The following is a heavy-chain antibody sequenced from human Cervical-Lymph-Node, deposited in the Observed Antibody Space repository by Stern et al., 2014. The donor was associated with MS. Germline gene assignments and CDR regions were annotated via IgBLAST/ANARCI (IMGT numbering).Heavy chain of an antibody. CDR3: ARGQSGYFYYYYGMAV. CDR1: GDTFTNFA. CDR2: IIPIFGTT. V-gene: IGHV1-69*01. J-gene: IGHJ6*02. D-gene: IGHD3-22*01. Sequence: VQLVESGAEVREPGSSVKVSCKASGDTFTNFAITWVRQAPGQGLEWMGGIIPIFGTTDYAQKFQGRVTITADESASTAYMELISLRSEDTAVYYCARGQSGYFYYYYGMAVWGQGTTVTVSS.